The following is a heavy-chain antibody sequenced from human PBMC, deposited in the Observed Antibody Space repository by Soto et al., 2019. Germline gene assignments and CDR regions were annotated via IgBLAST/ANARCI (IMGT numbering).Heavy chain of an antibody. D-gene: IGHD2-2*01. CDR3: ARTDCSSTSCYNYYYYGMDV. CDR2: INPGNGDT. CDR1: GYTFTSYA. V-gene: IGHV1-3*01. J-gene: IGHJ6*02. Sequence: GASVKVSCKASGYTFTSYAMHWVRQAPGQRLEWMGWINPGNGDTKYSQKFQGRVTITRDTSATTAYMELSSLRSEDSAVFYCARTDCSSTSCYNYYYYGMDVWGQGTTVTVS.